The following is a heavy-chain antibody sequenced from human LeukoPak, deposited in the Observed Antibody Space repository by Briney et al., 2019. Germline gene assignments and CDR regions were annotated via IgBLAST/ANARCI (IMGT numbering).Heavy chain of an antibody. Sequence: PSETLSLTCTVSGDSISSYYWSWLRQPPGKGLEWCGYIYYSGSTNYNRSLKSRVTISVDTSKNQFSLKLSSVTAADTAVYYCARGLEYNYGYPYFDYWGQGTLVTVSS. CDR1: GDSISSYY. D-gene: IGHD5-18*01. CDR3: ARGLEYNYGYPYFDY. CDR2: IYYSGST. J-gene: IGHJ4*02. V-gene: IGHV4-59*01.